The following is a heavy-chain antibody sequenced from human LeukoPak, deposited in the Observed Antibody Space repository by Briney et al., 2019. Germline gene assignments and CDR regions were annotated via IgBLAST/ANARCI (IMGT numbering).Heavy chain of an antibody. D-gene: IGHD6-13*01. CDR2: ISAYNGNT. V-gene: IGHV1-18*01. Sequence: GASVKVSCKASGYTFTSYGISWVRQAPGQGLEWTGWISAYNGNTNYAQRLQGRVTMTTDTSTSTAYMELRSLRSDDTAVYYCARWYSSSWYDNWFDPWGQGTLVTVSS. CDR1: GYTFTSYG. J-gene: IGHJ5*02. CDR3: ARWYSSSWYDNWFDP.